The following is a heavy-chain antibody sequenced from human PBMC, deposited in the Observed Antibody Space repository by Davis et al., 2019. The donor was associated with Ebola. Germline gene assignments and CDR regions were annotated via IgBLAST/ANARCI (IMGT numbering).Heavy chain of an antibody. CDR1: GYNFKDYY. CDR2: INPNDGRT. D-gene: IGHD5-12*01. CDR3: TTPGGQDSGYDVFDI. Sequence: AASVKVSCKASGYNFKDYYLHWVRQAPGQGLEWMGMINPNDGRTIYAQKFQGRVTVTRDTSTTTVYMDLSSLRSEDTALYYCTTPGGQDSGYDVFDIWGQGTMVTVSS. V-gene: IGHV1-46*03. J-gene: IGHJ3*02.